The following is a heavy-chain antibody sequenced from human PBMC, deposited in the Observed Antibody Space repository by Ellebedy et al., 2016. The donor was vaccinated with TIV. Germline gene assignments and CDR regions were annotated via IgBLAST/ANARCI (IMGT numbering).Heavy chain of an antibody. V-gene: IGHV3-30*18. CDR1: GFTFRKYG. D-gene: IGHD3-22*01. CDR2: ISYDSSNT. Sequence: GESLKISXAASGFTFRKYGMHWVRQAPGKGLEWVALISYDSSNTYYGDSVRGRFTISRDNSENTLYLQMNSLRTEDTAVYYCAKDGEADSIGYPTPDYWGQGTLVTVSS. CDR3: AKDGEADSIGYPTPDY. J-gene: IGHJ4*02.